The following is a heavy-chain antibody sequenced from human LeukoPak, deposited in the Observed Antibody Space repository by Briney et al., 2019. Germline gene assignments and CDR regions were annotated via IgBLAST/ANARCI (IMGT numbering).Heavy chain of an antibody. D-gene: IGHD1-7*01. J-gene: IGHJ6*02. Sequence: SVKVSCKASVGTFSSYAISWVRQAPGQGLEWMGRIIPILGIANYAQKFQGRVTITADKSTSTAYMELSSLRSEDTAVYYCAREFWNYPLYYGMDVWGQGTTVTVSS. CDR1: VGTFSSYA. V-gene: IGHV1-69*04. CDR2: IIPILGIA. CDR3: AREFWNYPLYYGMDV.